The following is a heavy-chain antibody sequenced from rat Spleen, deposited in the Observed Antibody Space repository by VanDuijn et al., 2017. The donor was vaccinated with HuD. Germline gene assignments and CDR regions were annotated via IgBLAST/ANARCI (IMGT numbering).Heavy chain of an antibody. V-gene: IGHV5-29*01. Sequence: EVQMVESSGGLVQPGRSLKLSCAASGFTFSDFFMAWVRQAPAKGLEWVATISSDGSNTYYRDSVKGRFTISRDNAKRTLFLQMDSLRSDDTATYYCARRHYGYTDYFDYWGQGVMVTVSS. CDR3: ARRHYGYTDYFDY. J-gene: IGHJ2*01. CDR1: GFTFSDFF. D-gene: IGHD1-9*01. CDR2: ISSDGSNT.